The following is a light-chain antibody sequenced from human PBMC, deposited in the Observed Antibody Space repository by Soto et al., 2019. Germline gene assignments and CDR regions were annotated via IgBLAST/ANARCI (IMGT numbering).Light chain of an antibody. V-gene: IGKV3D-20*02. J-gene: IGKJ4*01. CDR2: GAS. CDR3: QQRSNWPALT. CDR1: QSVSSTY. Sequence: EIVLTQSPGTLSLSPGERATLSCRASQSVSSTYLAWYRHKPGQAPRLLIYGASSRAAGIPDRFSGSGSGTDFTLTISRLEPGDFAVYYCQQRSNWPALTFGGGTKVDIK.